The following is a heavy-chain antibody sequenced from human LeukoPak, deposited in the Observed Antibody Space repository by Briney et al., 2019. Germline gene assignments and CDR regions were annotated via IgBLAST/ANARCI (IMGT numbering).Heavy chain of an antibody. CDR1: GYTFSGYY. J-gene: IGHJ4*02. CDR2: INPNSGDT. V-gene: IGHV1-2*02. Sequence: VASVKVSCKASGYTFSGYYIHWVRQAPGQGLEWMGWINPNSGDTNYAQKFQGRVTMTRDTSISTAYMELSSLRSDDTAVYYCARARYSTRWQSDFDYWGQGTLVTVSS. CDR3: ARARYSTRWQSDFDY. D-gene: IGHD6-13*01.